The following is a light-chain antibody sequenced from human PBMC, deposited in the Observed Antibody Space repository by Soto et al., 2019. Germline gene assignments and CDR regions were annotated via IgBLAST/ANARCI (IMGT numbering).Light chain of an antibody. Sequence: EIVMTQSPATLSVSPGERATLSCRASQSVTSNLAWYQHKPGQAPRLLIYGASTGATGIPARFSGSGSGTEFTLTINSLQSEDFAIYYCQQYNNWPVTFGGGTKVDNK. CDR3: QQYNNWPVT. V-gene: IGKV3-15*01. J-gene: IGKJ4*01. CDR2: GAS. CDR1: QSVTSN.